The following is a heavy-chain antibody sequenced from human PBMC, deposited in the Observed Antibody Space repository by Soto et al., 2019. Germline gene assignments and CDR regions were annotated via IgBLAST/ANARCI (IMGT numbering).Heavy chain of an antibody. Sequence: ASVKVSCKASGYTFTSYGISWVRQAPGQGLEWMGWISAYNGNTNYAQKLQGRVTMTTDTSTSTAYMELRSLRSDDTAVYYCARGVSEWLASSEGDYWGQGTLVTVSS. J-gene: IGHJ4*02. V-gene: IGHV1-18*01. CDR3: ARGVSEWLASSEGDY. D-gene: IGHD6-19*01. CDR2: ISAYNGNT. CDR1: GYTFTSYG.